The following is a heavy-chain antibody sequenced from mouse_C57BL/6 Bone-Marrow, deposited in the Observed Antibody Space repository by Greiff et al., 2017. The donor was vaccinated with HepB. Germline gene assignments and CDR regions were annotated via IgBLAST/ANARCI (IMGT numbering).Heavy chain of an antibody. Sequence: EVMLVESGGDLVKPGGSLKLSCAASGFTFSSYGMSWVRQTPDKRLECVATISSGGSYTYYPDSVKGRFTISRDNAKNTLYLQMSSLKSEDTAMYYCARGSYYGFDYWGQGTTLTVSS. D-gene: IGHD1-1*01. J-gene: IGHJ2*01. CDR1: GFTFSSYG. V-gene: IGHV5-6*01. CDR3: ARGSYYGFDY. CDR2: ISSGGSYT.